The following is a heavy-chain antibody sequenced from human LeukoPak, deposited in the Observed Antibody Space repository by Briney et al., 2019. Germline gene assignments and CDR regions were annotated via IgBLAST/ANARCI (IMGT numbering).Heavy chain of an antibody. CDR3: ARDPLCSSTSCSEMPFDY. Sequence: SVKVSCKASGGTFSSYAISWVRQAPGQGLEWMGRIIPILGIANYAQKFQGRVTITADESTSTAYMELSSLRSEDTAVYYCARDPLCSSTSCSEMPFDYWGQGTLVTVSS. CDR2: IIPILGIA. J-gene: IGHJ4*02. V-gene: IGHV1-69*04. CDR1: GGTFSSYA. D-gene: IGHD2-2*01.